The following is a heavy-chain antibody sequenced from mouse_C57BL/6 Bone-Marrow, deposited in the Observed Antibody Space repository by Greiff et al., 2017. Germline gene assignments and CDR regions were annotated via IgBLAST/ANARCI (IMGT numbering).Heavy chain of an antibody. V-gene: IGHV1-55*01. CDR3: ARAGPLGRRFDY. CDR2: IYPTSGRT. D-gene: IGHD4-1*01. CDR1: GYTFTSYW. J-gene: IGHJ2*01. Sequence: QVQLQQPGAELVKPGASVKMSCKASGYTFTSYWITWVKQRPGQGLEWIGDIYPTSGRTNYNEKFKSKAILTVDTSSNTAYMQLSSLTSEDTAVFYCARAGPLGRRFDYRGEGTTLTVSP.